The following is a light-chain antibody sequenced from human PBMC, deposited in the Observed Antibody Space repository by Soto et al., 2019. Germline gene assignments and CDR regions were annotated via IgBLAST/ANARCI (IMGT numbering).Light chain of an antibody. CDR3: QQRTNWPIT. Sequence: ESVLTQSAATLSLSPGERATLSCRASQSISSYLAWYQQKPGQAPRLLIYDASNRATGIPARFSGSGSGTDFTLTISSLEPEDFAVYYCQQRTNWPITFGQGTRLESK. V-gene: IGKV3-11*01. CDR2: DAS. J-gene: IGKJ5*01. CDR1: QSISSY.